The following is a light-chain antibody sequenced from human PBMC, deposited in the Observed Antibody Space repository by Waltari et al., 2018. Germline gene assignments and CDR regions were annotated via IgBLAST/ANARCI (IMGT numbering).Light chain of an antibody. J-gene: IGKJ1*01. CDR1: QGIRND. CDR2: AAS. CDR3: LQDYNYPRT. V-gene: IGKV1-6*01. Sequence: AIQLTQSPSSLSASVGDRVTITCRANQGIRNDLGWYQQKPGKAPKLLIYAASSLQSGVPARFSGSGSGTDFTLTISSLQPEDFATYYCLQDYNYPRTFGQGTKVEIK.